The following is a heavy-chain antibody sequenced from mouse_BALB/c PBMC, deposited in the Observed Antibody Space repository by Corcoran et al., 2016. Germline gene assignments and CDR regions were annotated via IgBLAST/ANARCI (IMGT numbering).Heavy chain of an antibody. CDR1: GFSLSTSGMG. CDR2: IYWDDDK. Sequence: QVTLKESGPGILQPSQNLSLTCSFSGFSLSTSGMGVSWIRQPSGKGLEWLAHIYWDDDKRYNPSLKSRLTISKDTSRNQVFLKITSVDTADTATYYCARSPYYGSLYYFDYWGQGTTLTVSS. D-gene: IGHD1-2*01. J-gene: IGHJ2*01. CDR3: ARSPYYGSLYYFDY. V-gene: IGHV8-12*01.